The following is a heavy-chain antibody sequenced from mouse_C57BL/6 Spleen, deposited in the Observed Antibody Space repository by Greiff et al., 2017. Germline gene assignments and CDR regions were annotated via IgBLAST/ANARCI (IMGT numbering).Heavy chain of an antibody. J-gene: IGHJ3*01. CDR1: GYTFTSYW. CDR3: ARPSSGYVRFAY. V-gene: IGHV1-53*01. D-gene: IGHD3-2*02. CDR2: INPSNGGT. Sequence: QVHVKQSGTELVKPGASVKLSCKASGYTFTSYWMHWVKQRPGQGLEWIGNINPSNGGTNYNEKFKSKATLTVDKSSSTAYMQLSSLTSEDSAVYYCARPSSGYVRFAYWGQGTLVTVSA.